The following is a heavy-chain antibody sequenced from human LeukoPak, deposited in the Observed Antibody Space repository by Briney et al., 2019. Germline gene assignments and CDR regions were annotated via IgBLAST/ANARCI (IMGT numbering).Heavy chain of an antibody. CDR1: GFTLSSYE. D-gene: IGHD1-1*01. J-gene: IGHJ5*02. CDR2: ISSSGSTI. V-gene: IGHV3-48*03. CDR3: ARDSGNDWFDP. Sequence: GGSLRLSCAASGFTLSSYEMNWVRQAPGKGLEWVSYISSSGSTIYYADSVKGRFTISRDNAKNSLYLQMNSLRAEDTAVYYCARDSGNDWFDPWGQGTLVTVSS.